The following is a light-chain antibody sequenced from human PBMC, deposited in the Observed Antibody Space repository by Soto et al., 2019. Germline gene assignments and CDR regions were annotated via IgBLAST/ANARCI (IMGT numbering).Light chain of an antibody. V-gene: IGKV1-12*01. Sequence: DIQISQSPSTLSASVGDRVTITCRASQVISTWLAWYQQKPGQAPKLLIYAAPVLESGVPSRFSGSGSGTDFTLTISSVQPEDFATYRCQQANSFPITFGQGTRLEI. CDR1: QVISTW. J-gene: IGKJ5*01. CDR3: QQANSFPIT. CDR2: AAP.